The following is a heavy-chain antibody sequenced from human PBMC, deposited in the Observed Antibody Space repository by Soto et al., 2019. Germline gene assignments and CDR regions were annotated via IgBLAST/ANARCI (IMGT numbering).Heavy chain of an antibody. Sequence: EVQLVESGGGLVQPGRSLRLSCAASGFIFEDYAMHWVRQAPGKGLAWVSSITWNSDSLAYTGSVKGRFTISRDNAKNSLYLEMDSLRPEETALYYCTKSRGVAGRPLDDWGQGTLVTVSS. CDR3: TKSRGVAGRPLDD. CDR2: ITWNSDSL. J-gene: IGHJ4*02. D-gene: IGHD6-6*01. CDR1: GFIFEDYA. V-gene: IGHV3-9*01.